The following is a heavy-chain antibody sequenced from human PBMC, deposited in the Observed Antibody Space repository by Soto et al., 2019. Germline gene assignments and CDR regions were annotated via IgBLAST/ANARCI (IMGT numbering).Heavy chain of an antibody. J-gene: IGHJ6*02. CDR1: GYSFTSYW. D-gene: IGHD1-1*01. Sequence: GESLKISCKGSGYSFTSYWIGWVRQMPGKGLEWMGIIYPGDSDTRYSPSFQGQVTISADKSISTAYLQWSSLKASDTAMYYCARSNWNLYYYYGMDVWGQGTTVTVSS. V-gene: IGHV5-51*01. CDR2: IYPGDSDT. CDR3: ARSNWNLYYYYGMDV.